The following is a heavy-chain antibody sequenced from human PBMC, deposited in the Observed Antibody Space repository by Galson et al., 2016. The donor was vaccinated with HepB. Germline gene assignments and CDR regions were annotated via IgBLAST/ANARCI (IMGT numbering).Heavy chain of an antibody. J-gene: IGHJ5*02. CDR2: NSNNGGSR. CDR1: GFTFSNHA. D-gene: IGHD2/OR15-2a*01. Sequence: SLRLSCAASGFTFSNHAMHWVRQAPGKGLEYVAGNSNNGGSRYYADSVKGRFTISRDNSKNTQYLEMSSLSGDDTAVYYCVKDLHSNSHLLHHWGQGTLVTVAT. V-gene: IGHV3-64D*06. CDR3: VKDLHSNSHLLHH.